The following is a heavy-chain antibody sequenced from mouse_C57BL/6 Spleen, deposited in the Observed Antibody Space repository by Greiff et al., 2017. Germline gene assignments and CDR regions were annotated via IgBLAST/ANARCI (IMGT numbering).Heavy chain of an antibody. V-gene: IGHV5-17*01. CDR3: ARGFYGNVAY. CDR2: ISSGSSTI. Sequence: EVQLQQSGGGLVKPGGSLKLSCAASGFTFSDYGMHWVRQAPEKGLEWVAYISSGSSTIYYADTVKGRFTISRDNAKNTLFLQMTSLRSEDTAMYYCARGFYGNVAYWGQGTLVTVSA. J-gene: IGHJ3*01. D-gene: IGHD2-1*01. CDR1: GFTFSDYG.